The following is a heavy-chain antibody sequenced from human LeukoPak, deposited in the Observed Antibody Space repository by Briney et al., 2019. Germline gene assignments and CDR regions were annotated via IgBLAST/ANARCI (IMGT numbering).Heavy chain of an antibody. Sequence: GESLKISCKGSGFSFTSYWIGWVRQMPGKGLEWMGIIYPGDSDTRYSPSFQGQVTISADKSISTAYLQWSSLKASDTAMYSCARLPSSSSYYFDYWGQGTLVTVSS. J-gene: IGHJ4*02. CDR2: IYPGDSDT. CDR3: ARLPSSSSYYFDY. V-gene: IGHV5-51*01. D-gene: IGHD6-13*01. CDR1: GFSFTSYW.